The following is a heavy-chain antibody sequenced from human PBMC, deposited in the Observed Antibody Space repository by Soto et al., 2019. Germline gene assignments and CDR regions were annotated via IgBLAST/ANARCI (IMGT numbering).Heavy chain of an antibody. CDR2: IYYSGST. V-gene: IGHV4-59*01. Sequence: SETLSLNCTVSGGSISSYYRTWIRQPPGKGLEWIGYIYYSGSTNYNPSLESRVTISVDTSKNQFSLKLSSVTAADTAVYYCARVGETGTTYYYGMDVWGQGTTVTVSS. CDR3: ARVGETGTTYYYGMDV. D-gene: IGHD1-7*01. J-gene: IGHJ6*02. CDR1: GGSISSYY.